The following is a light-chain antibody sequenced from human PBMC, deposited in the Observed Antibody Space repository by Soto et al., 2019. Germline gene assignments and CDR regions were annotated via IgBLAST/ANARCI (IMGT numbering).Light chain of an antibody. J-gene: IGLJ1*01. CDR3: GAWETSLNVYV. Sequence: QAVVTQPPSVSAAPGQEVTISCSGSSSNIAANSVSWYQHLPGTAPKLLIYDTDRRPSGIPARFSGSKSGTSATLDITGLQAGDEADYYCGAWETSLNVYVFGSGTKLTVL. CDR1: SSNIAANS. CDR2: DTD. V-gene: IGLV1-51*01.